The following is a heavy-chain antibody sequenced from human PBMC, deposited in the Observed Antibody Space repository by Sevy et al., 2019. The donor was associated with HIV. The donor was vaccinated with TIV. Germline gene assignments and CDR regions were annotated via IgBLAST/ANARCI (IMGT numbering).Heavy chain of an antibody. D-gene: IGHD5-18*01. V-gene: IGHV3-23*01. CDR3: GKGDTAMSWDFDY. J-gene: IGHJ4*02. Sequence: GGSLRLSCAASGFTFSSYAMSWVRQAPGKGLEWVSAISGSGGSTYYADSVKGRFTISRDNSKNTLYLQMNSLRAEDKAVYYCGKGDTAMSWDFDYWGQGTLVTVSS. CDR1: GFTFSSYA. CDR2: ISGSGGST.